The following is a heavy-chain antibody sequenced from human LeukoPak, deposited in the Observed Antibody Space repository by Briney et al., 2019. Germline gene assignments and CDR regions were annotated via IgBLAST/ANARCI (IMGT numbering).Heavy chain of an antibody. Sequence: ASVTVSCTASGYTFTSYYMHWVRQAPGQGLEWMGIINPSGGSTSHAQKFQGRVTMTRDTSTSTVYMELSSLRSEDTAVYYCARDLVDYYDSSGLATYYFDYWGQGTLVTVSS. J-gene: IGHJ4*02. D-gene: IGHD3-22*01. CDR1: GYTFTSYY. CDR2: INPSGGST. CDR3: ARDLVDYYDSSGLATYYFDY. V-gene: IGHV1-46*01.